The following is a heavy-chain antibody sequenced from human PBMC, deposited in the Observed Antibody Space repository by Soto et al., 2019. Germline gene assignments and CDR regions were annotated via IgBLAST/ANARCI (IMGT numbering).Heavy chain of an antibody. Sequence: GGSLRLSCPAPGFTFSSFPMAWVPQPPGNGLEWVSTITGSGGSTFYADSVKGRFTISRGNSKNTLYLQMNSLRADDTAIYYCASVDYGAYIPHFDYWGQGTLVTVS. V-gene: IGHV3-23*01. CDR2: ITGSGGST. CDR1: GFTFSSFP. CDR3: ASVDYGAYIPHFDY. J-gene: IGHJ4*02. D-gene: IGHD4-17*01.